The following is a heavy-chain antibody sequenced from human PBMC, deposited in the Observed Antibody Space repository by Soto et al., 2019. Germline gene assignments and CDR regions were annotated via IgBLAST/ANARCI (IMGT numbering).Heavy chain of an antibody. CDR1: GFTFNIFA. J-gene: IGHJ3*01. CDR3: AKDRIDHNSVWDPFDF. V-gene: IGHV3-23*01. Sequence: EVQLLESGGGLVQPGGSLRLSCAASGFTFNIFAMSWVRQAPGKGLEWVSSIGNGDDQTYYTDSVKGGFTISRDNAKKTMYLQIRTLRAEDTAIYYYAKDRIDHNSVWDPFDFWGQGTTVNGSS. CDR2: IGNGDDQT. D-gene: IGHD1-20*01.